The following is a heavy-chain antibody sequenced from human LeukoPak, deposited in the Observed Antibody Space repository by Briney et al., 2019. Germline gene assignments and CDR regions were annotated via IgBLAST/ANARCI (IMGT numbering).Heavy chain of an antibody. D-gene: IGHD3-22*01. CDR1: GFTFSSYW. J-gene: IGHJ4*02. Sequence: GGSLRLSCAASGFTFSSYWMHWVRQAPGKGLVWVSRINSDGSSTSYADSVKGRFTISRDNAKNTLYLQMNSLRAEDTAVYYCARGYYYDSSGYTGGYWGQGTLVTVSS. V-gene: IGHV3-74*01. CDR3: ARGYYYDSSGYTGGY. CDR2: INSDGSST.